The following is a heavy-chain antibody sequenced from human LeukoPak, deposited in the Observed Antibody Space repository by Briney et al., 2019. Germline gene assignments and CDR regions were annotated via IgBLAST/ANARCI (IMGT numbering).Heavy chain of an antibody. CDR3: ARGRTAATPYYYYYGMDV. CDR1: GGSISSGGYY. CDR2: IYYSGST. D-gene: IGHD4-23*01. J-gene: IGHJ6*02. V-gene: IGHV4-31*03. Sequence: SETLSLTCTVSGGSISSGGYYWSWIRQHPGKGLEWIGYIYYSGSTYYNPSLKSRVTMSVDTSKNQFSLKLSSVTAADTAVYYCARGRTAATPYYYYYGMDVWGQGTTVTVSS.